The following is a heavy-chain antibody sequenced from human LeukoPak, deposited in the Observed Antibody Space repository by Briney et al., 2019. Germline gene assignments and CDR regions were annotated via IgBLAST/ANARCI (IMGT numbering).Heavy chain of an antibody. Sequence: GGPLRLSCAASGFTFSSYGMSWVRQAPGKGLEWVSAITGSGDNTFHADSVKGRFTISRDNSKNTLYLQMNSLRAEDTAVYYCAKGGYSSSWFDPWGQGTLVTVSS. V-gene: IGHV3-23*01. CDR3: AKGGYSSSWFDP. CDR2: ITGSGDNT. CDR1: GFTFSSYG. J-gene: IGHJ5*02. D-gene: IGHD6-13*01.